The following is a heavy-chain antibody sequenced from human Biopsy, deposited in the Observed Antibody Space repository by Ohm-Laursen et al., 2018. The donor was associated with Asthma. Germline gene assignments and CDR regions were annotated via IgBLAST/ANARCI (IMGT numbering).Heavy chain of an antibody. D-gene: IGHD3-3*01. CDR1: GFVFRSHA. J-gene: IGHJ4*02. V-gene: IGHV3-30*18. CDR2: VSYDGGVV. Sequence: SLRLSCAASGFVFRSHAMHWVRQAPGKGLAWVAGVSYDGGVVHYADSMKGRFTISRDNAESTLYLQTNRLRTDDTAVYFCAKRRGYSDLTDFDHWGQGTLVTVSS. CDR3: AKRRGYSDLTDFDH.